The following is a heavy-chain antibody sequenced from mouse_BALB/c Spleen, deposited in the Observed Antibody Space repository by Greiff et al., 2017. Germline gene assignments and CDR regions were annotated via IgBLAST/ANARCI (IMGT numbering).Heavy chain of an antibody. D-gene: IGHD2-3*01. V-gene: IGHV1S29*02. J-gene: IGHJ1*01. CDR2: IYPYNGGT. Sequence: VQLQQSGPELVKPGASVKISCKASGYTFTDYNMHWVKQSHGKSLEWIGYIYPYNGGTGYNQKFKSKATLTVDNSSSTAYMELRSLTSEDSAVYYCARQDLDDGDWYFDVWGAGTTVTVSS. CDR1: GYTFTDYN. CDR3: ARQDLDDGDWYFDV.